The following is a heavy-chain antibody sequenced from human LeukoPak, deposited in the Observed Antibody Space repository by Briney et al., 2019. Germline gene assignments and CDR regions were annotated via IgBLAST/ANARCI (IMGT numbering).Heavy chain of an antibody. CDR1: GYSISSGYY. J-gene: IGHJ5*02. CDR2: IYHSGST. V-gene: IGHV4-38-2*02. Sequence: SETLSLTCTVFGYSISSGYYWGWIRQPPGKGLEWIGSIYHSGSTYYNPSLKSRVTISVDTSKNQFSLKLSSVTAADTAVYYCARGQWELLCWFDPWGQGTLVTVSS. CDR3: ARGQWELLCWFDP. D-gene: IGHD1-26*01.